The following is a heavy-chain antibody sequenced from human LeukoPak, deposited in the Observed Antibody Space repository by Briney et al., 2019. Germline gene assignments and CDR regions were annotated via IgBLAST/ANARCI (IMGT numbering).Heavy chain of an antibody. CDR1: GYTFTSYY. J-gene: IGHJ4*02. CDR2: IIPILGIA. Sequence: SVKVSCKASGYTFTSYYMHWVRQAPGQGLEWMGRIIPILGIANYAQKFQGRVTITADKSTSTAYMELSSLRSEDTAVYYCARGEDYDYVWGSYRYTFFDYWGQGTLVTVSS. V-gene: IGHV1-69*04. D-gene: IGHD3-16*02. CDR3: ARGEDYDYVWGSYRYTFFDY.